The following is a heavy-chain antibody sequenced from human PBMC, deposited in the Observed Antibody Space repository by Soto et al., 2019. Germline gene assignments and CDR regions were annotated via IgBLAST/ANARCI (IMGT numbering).Heavy chain of an antibody. CDR3: AKDRSRFYGSSGYNH. CDR2: ISYDGRNK. J-gene: IGHJ5*02. Sequence: GGSLRLSCAASGFTFSDYGMHWVRQAPGKGLEWVAVISYDGRNKYYADSVKDRFTISRDNSENTFYLQMNSLRAEDTAVYYCAKDRSRFYGSSGYNHWGQGTLVTVSS. D-gene: IGHD3-22*01. CDR1: GFTFSDYG. V-gene: IGHV3-30*18.